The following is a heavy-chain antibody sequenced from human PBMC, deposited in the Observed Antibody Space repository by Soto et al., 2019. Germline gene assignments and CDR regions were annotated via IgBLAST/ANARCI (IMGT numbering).Heavy chain of an antibody. J-gene: IGHJ4*02. CDR1: GFSLNTREVG. V-gene: IGHV2-5*02. Sequence: QITLRESGPTLVKPTQTLTLTCTFSGFSLNTREVGVGWIRQPPGKALEWLALIHWDDDKRYSPSLKSRLTNTTDTSENRVVLTMTNMYPVDTATYFCAHLTRGIKGELLLYYFDYWGQGTLVTVSS. CDR2: IHWDDDK. CDR3: AHLTRGIKGELLLYYFDY. D-gene: IGHD1-7*01.